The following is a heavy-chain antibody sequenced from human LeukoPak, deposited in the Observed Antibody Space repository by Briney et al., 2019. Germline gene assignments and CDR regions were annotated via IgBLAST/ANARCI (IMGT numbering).Heavy chain of an antibody. J-gene: IGHJ4*02. CDR3: AKDTLSVARPYYFDY. D-gene: IGHD6-19*01. V-gene: IGHV3-23*01. CDR1: GFTFSSYA. CDR2: ISGSGGST. Sequence: PGGSLRLSCAASGFTFSSYAMSWVRQAPGKGLEWVSAISGSGGSTYYADSVEGRFTISRDNSKNTLYLQMNSLRAEDTAVYYCAKDTLSVARPYYFDYWGQGTLVTVSS.